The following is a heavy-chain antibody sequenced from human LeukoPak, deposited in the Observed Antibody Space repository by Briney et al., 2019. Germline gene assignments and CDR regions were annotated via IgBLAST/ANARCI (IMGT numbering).Heavy chain of an antibody. Sequence: PGGSLRLSCAASGFTFSSYSMNWVRQAPGKGLEWVSSISSSSSYIYYADSVKGRFTISRDNAKNSLYLQMNSLRAEDTAVCYCARVTPTYDILTGYYHNWFDPWGQGTLVTVSS. J-gene: IGHJ5*02. CDR1: GFTFSSYS. CDR3: ARVTPTYDILTGYYHNWFDP. V-gene: IGHV3-21*01. D-gene: IGHD3-9*01. CDR2: ISSSSSYI.